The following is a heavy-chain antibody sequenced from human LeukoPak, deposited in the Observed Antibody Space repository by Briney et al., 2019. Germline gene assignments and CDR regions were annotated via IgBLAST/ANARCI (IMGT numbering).Heavy chain of an antibody. CDR1: GFTFSNSY. J-gene: IGHJ4*02. Sequence: ASVKGSSKASGFTFSNSYMHWVRQAPGQGLEWMGIINPIVGSTIYAQKFQGRVTMTRETSTSTVYMELSSLRSEDTAVYYCARAMNKVATITSLGPYYWGQGNLVTVSS. D-gene: IGHD5-12*01. V-gene: IGHV1-46*01. CDR3: ARAMNKVATITSLGPYY. CDR2: INPIVGST.